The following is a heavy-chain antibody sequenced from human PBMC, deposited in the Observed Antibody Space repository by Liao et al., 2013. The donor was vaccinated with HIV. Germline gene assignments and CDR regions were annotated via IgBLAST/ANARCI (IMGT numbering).Heavy chain of an antibody. CDR1: GGSISSGGYS. V-gene: IGHV4-30-2*01. D-gene: IGHD3-3*01. CDR3: ARDLGRVTIFGVATPNWYFDL. J-gene: IGHJ2*01. CDR2: INHSGST. Sequence: QLQLQESGSGLVKPSQTLSLTCAVSGGSISSGGYSWSWIRQPPGKGLEWIGEINHSGSTNYNPSLKSRVTISVDTSKNQFSLKLSSVTAADTAVYYCARDLGRVTIFGVATPNWYFDLWGRGTLVTVTS.